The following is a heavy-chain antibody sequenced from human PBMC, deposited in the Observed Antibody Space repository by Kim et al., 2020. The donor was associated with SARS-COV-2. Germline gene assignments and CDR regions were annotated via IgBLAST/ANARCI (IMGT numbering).Heavy chain of an antibody. Sequence: GGSLRLSCAASGFTFSDYYMSWIRQAPGKGLEWVSYISSSASTIYYADSVKGRFTISRDNAKNSLYRQMNSLRAEDTAVYYCAGDRPWYYDILTGYYARLDYWGQGTLVTVSS. J-gene: IGHJ4*02. CDR2: ISSSASTI. CDR1: GFTFSDYY. D-gene: IGHD3-9*01. CDR3: AGDRPWYYDILTGYYARLDY. V-gene: IGHV3-11*01.